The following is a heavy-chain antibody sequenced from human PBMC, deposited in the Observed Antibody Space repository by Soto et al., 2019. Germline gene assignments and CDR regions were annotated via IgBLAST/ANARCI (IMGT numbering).Heavy chain of an antibody. D-gene: IGHD6-19*01. CDR3: ARGSYYSGWV. CDR2: TYYRSKWYS. Sequence: LSLTCAISGDSVSSTSASWSLIRQSPSRGLEWLGRTYYRSKWYSDYAVSVKSRITINPDTSKNQFSLQLNSVTPEDTAVYYCARGSYYSGWVWGQGTLVTVSS. CDR1: GDSVSSTSAS. V-gene: IGHV6-1*01. J-gene: IGHJ4*02.